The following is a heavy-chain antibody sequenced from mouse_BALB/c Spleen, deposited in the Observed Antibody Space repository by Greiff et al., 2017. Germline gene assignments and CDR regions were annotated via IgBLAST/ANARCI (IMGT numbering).Heavy chain of an antibody. D-gene: IGHD1-1*01. Sequence: EVKLVESGGDLVKPGGSLKLSCAVSGFTFSSYGMSWVRQTPDKRLEWVATISSGGSYTYYPDSVRGRFTISRANAKNTLYLQMSSLKSEDTAMYYCARHDYYGSSYDWYFDVWGAGTTVTVSS. J-gene: IGHJ1*01. V-gene: IGHV5-6*02. CDR2: ISSGGSYT. CDR3: ARHDYYGSSYDWYFDV. CDR1: GFTFSSYG.